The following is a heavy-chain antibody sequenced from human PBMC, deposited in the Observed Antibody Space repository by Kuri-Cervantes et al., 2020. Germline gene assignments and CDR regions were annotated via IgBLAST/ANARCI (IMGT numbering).Heavy chain of an antibody. CDR2: ISYDGRNK. J-gene: IGHJ4*02. V-gene: IGHV3-30*04. CDR3: AKALVRVRGVIITAYDY. D-gene: IGHD3-10*01. CDR1: GFTFSTYA. Sequence: GESLKISCAASGFTFSTYAIHWVRQAPGKGLEWVAVISYDGRNKYYADSVKGRFTISRDNAKNTLYLQMNSLRAEDTAVYYCAKALVRVRGVIITAYDYWGQGNLVTVSS.